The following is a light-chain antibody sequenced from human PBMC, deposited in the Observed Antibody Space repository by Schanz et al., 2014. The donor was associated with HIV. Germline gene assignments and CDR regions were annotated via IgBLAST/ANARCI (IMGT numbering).Light chain of an antibody. Sequence: SVLTQPPSVSGAPGQRVTISCTGSSSNIGAGYDVHWYQHLPETAPKLLIYGNSNRPSGVPDRFSGSKSGTSASLVITGLRGEDEADYFCQSFDSSLSGVVFGGGAKLTVL. CDR3: QSFDSSLSGVV. J-gene: IGLJ3*02. CDR2: GNS. V-gene: IGLV1-40*01. CDR1: SSNIGAGYD.